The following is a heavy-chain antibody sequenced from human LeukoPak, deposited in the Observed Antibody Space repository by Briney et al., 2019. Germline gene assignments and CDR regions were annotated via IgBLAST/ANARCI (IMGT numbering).Heavy chain of an antibody. D-gene: IGHD5-18*01. CDR3: ARDPGYRGESGWFDP. V-gene: IGHV3-30*04. CDR2: ISKDGSHK. J-gene: IGHJ5*02. CDR1: GFTFNTYV. Sequence: GGSLRLSCAASGFTFNTYVMHWVRQAPGKGLEWVAVISKDGSHKYYADSVKGRFTIYRDNSKNTLYVQIDSLRDEDTAVYYCARDPGYRGESGWFDPWGQGTLVTVSS.